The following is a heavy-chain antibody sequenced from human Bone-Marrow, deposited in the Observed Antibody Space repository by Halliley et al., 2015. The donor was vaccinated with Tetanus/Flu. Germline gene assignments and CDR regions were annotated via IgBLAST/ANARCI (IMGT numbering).Heavy chain of an antibody. D-gene: IGHD2-15*01. CDR3: AKRRSVCIGPRFSPRHFDY. CDR2: IYPGDSDT. J-gene: IGHJ4*02. CDR1: GYSFASFW. V-gene: IGHV5-51*01. Sequence: VQLVQSGAEVKKPGDSLKISCKASGYSFASFWIGWVRQMPGEGLEWMGNIYPGDSDTTYSPSFQGQVTISADKSINTAYLQWSTLKASAPPIFYCAKRRSVCIGPRFSPRHFDYWGQGTLVTVSS.